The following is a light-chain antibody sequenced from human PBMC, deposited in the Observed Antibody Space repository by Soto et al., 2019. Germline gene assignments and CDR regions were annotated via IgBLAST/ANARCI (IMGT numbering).Light chain of an antibody. CDR1: QSIGSA. V-gene: IGKV3-15*01. J-gene: IGKJ1*01. CDR2: DAS. CDR3: QHYNSYSEA. Sequence: EIVLTQSPATLSVSPGDRASLSCRASQSIGSAVAWYHQRSGQAPRLLIFDASTRATGIPVRFSGSASGTEFTLTISSLQPDDFATYYCQHYNSYSEAFGQGTKVDIK.